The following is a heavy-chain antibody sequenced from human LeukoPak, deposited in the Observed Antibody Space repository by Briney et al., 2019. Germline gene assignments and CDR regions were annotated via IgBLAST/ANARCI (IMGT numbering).Heavy chain of an antibody. CDR2: IRSKANSYAT. D-gene: IGHD1-1*01. V-gene: IGHV3-73*01. CDR3: TRHGETTGTMTGDY. J-gene: IGHJ4*02. Sequence: GGSLKLSCAASGFTFSGSAMHWVRQASGKGLEWFGRIRSKANSYATAYAASVKGRFTISRDDSKNTAYLQMNSLKTEDTAVYYCTRHGETTGTMTGDYWGQGTLVTVSS. CDR1: GFTFSGSA.